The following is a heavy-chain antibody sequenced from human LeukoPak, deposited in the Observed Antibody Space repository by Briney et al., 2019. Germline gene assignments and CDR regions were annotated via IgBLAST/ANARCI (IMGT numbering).Heavy chain of an antibody. CDR1: GFTFGDYA. CDR2: IRSKAYGGTT. CDR3: TRDSIAVAAYYYYYYMDV. D-gene: IGHD6-19*01. V-gene: IGHV3-49*04. Sequence: GGSLRLSCTASGFTFGDYAMSWVRQAPGKGLEWVGFIRSKAYGGTTEYAASVKGRFTISRDDSKSIAYLQMNSLKTEDTAVYYCTRDSIAVAAYYYYYYMDVWGKGTTVTISS. J-gene: IGHJ6*03.